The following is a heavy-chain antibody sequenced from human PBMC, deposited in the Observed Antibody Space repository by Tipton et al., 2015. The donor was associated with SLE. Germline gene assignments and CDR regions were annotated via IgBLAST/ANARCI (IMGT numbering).Heavy chain of an antibody. D-gene: IGHD6-13*01. V-gene: IGHV3-53*05. CDR2: IYSGGST. CDR1: GFTVSSNY. J-gene: IGHJ4*02. Sequence: SLRPSCAASGFTVSSNYMSWVRQAPGKGLEWVSVIYSGGSTYYADSVKGRFTISRDNSKNTLYLQMNSLRAEDTAVYYCARDIAAVGGYWGQGTLVTVSS. CDR3: ARDIAAVGGY.